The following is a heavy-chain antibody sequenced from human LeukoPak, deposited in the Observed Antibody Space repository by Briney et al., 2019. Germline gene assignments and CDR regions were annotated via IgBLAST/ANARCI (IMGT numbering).Heavy chain of an antibody. V-gene: IGHV1-69*06. CDR1: GGTFSSYA. D-gene: IGHD4-17*01. CDR2: IIPIFGTA. Sequence: SVKVSCKASGGTFSSYAISWVRQAPGQGLEWMGGIIPIFGTANYAQKFQGRVTITADKSTSTAYMELSSLRSEDTAVYYCASPTATVTPEYYFDYWGQGTLVTVSS. CDR3: ASPTATVTPEYYFDY. J-gene: IGHJ4*02.